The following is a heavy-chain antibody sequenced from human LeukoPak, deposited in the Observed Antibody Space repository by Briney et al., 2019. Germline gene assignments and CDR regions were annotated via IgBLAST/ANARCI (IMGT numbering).Heavy chain of an antibody. CDR3: ARHVYVLSYDGSGTYRRNYYGLDV. CDR1: GASITSHY. D-gene: IGHD3-10*01. J-gene: IGHJ6*02. V-gene: IGHV4-59*08. CDR2: IYYSGST. Sequence: SETLSLTCTVSGASITSHYWTWVRQPPGKGLEWIGYIYYSGSTRYNPSLKSRVTISMDTSNRQFSLKLSSVTAADTAVYYCARHVYVLSYDGSGTYRRNYYGLDVWGQGTTVTVSS.